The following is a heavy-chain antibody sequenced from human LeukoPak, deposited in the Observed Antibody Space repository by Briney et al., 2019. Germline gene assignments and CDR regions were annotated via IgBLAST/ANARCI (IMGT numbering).Heavy chain of an antibody. D-gene: IGHD3-10*01. Sequence: SETLSLTCTVSGGSISSYYWSWIRQPPGKGLEWIGYIYCSGSTNYNPSLKSRVTISVDTSKNQFSLKLSCVTAADTAVYYCASNYYGSGSLDYWGQGNLVTVSS. CDR2: IYCSGST. J-gene: IGHJ4*02. V-gene: IGHV4-59*08. CDR3: ASNYYGSGSLDY. CDR1: GGSISSYY.